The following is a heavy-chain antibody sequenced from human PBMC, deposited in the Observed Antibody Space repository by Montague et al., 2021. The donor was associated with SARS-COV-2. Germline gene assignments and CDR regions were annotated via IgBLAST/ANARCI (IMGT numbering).Heavy chain of an antibody. D-gene: IGHD3-10*01. Sequence: SETLSLTCAVYGGSFSGYYWSWIRRPPGKGLEWIGEINHSGSTNYNPSLRSRVTTSVDTSKNHFSLKLTSVTAADTAVYYCARLDYYVSGPYYNPPFDFWGQGTLVTVSS. CDR3: ARLDYYVSGPYYNPPFDF. J-gene: IGHJ4*02. CDR2: INHSGST. V-gene: IGHV4-34*01. CDR1: GGSFSGYY.